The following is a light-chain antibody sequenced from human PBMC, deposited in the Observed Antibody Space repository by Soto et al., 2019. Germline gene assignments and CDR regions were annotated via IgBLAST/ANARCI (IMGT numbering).Light chain of an antibody. Sequence: DIQMTESPSTLSACVGDRVTITCGASQSISSWLAWYQQKPGKAPKLLISDVSNLESGVPSRFSGSGYGTEFTLTISSLQPDDFATYYCQQYNSFPGTFGLGTKVDIK. CDR2: DVS. CDR3: QQYNSFPGT. CDR1: QSISSW. J-gene: IGKJ1*01. V-gene: IGKV1-5*01.